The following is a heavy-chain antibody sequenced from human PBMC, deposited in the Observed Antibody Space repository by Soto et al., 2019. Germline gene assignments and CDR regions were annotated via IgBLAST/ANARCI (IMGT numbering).Heavy chain of an antibody. CDR3: ARGLGLGDC. V-gene: IGHV1-8*02. CDR2: MNPNSGNT. Sequence: ASVKVSCKASGYSFNTYGISWVRQATGQGLEWMGWMNPNSGNTGYAQKFQGRVTMTRNTFISTAYMELSSLRSEDTAMYYCARGLGLGDCWGQGTLVTVSS. D-gene: IGHD3-9*01. J-gene: IGHJ4*02. CDR1: GYSFNTYG.